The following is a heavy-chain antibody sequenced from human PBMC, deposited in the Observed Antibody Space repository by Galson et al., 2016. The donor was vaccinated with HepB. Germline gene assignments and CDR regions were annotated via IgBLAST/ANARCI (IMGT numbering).Heavy chain of an antibody. V-gene: IGHV3-30*18. J-gene: IGHJ6*02. D-gene: IGHD2-2*01. CDR2: ISYDGGKQ. CDR1: GFTFSSYG. Sequence: SLRLSCAASGFTFSSYGMHWVRQAPGKGLEWVAVISYDGGKQYYSDSVKGRFTISRDNSKNTLSLQMTSLRGDDSAVYYCAKDLDPGTVVTPTGVGYYYYGLDVWGQGTTVTVSS. CDR3: AKDLDPGTVVTPTGVGYYYYGLDV.